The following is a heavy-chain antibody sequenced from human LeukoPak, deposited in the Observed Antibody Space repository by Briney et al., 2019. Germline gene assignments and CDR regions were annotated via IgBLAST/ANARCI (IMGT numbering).Heavy chain of an antibody. CDR3: ATGSYGTVAEYFQH. J-gene: IGHJ1*01. V-gene: IGHV3-23*01. CDR2: ISGSGGST. D-gene: IGHD3-10*01. CDR1: GFTFSSYA. Sequence: PGGSLRLSCAASGFTFSSYAMSWVRQAPGKGLEWVSVISGSGGSTGYADSVKGRFTISRDNSKNTLYLQMNSLRAEDTAIYYCATGSYGTVAEYFQHWGQGTLVTVSS.